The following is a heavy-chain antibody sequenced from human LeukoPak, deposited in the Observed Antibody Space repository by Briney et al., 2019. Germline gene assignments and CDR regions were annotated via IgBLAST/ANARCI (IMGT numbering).Heavy chain of an antibody. Sequence: GGSLRLSCAASRFTFSRYWMSWVRQAPGKGLEWVANIKQDGSEKYYVDSVKGRFTISRDNAKNSLYLQMNSLRAEDTAVYYCARDIDWYYGDYWGQGTLVTVSS. V-gene: IGHV3-7*01. D-gene: IGHD3-3*01. J-gene: IGHJ4*02. CDR1: RFTFSRYW. CDR2: IKQDGSEK. CDR3: ARDIDWYYGDY.